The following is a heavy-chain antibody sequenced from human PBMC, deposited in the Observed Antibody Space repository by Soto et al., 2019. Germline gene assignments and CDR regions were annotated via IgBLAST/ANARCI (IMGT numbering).Heavy chain of an antibody. J-gene: IGHJ4*02. V-gene: IGHV3-21*06. Sequence: PGGSLRLSCAASGFTFTRYSMNWVRQAPGKGLEWVSSVSSTTNYVYYGDSMKGRFTISRDNAKNSLYLEMNSLRAEDTAVYYCARESEDLTSNFDYWGQGTLVTVSS. CDR2: VSSTTNYV. CDR1: GFTFTRYS. CDR3: ARESEDLTSNFDY.